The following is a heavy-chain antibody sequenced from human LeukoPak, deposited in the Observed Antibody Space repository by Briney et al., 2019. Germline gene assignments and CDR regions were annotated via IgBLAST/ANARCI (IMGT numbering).Heavy chain of an antibody. Sequence: GGSLTLSCAASGFTFDDYAMHWVRQAPGKGLEWVSGISWNSGSIGYADSVKGRFTISRDNAKNSLYLQMNSLRAEDMALYYCAKDIAAEYSSSLLFDYWGQGTLVTVSS. J-gene: IGHJ4*02. CDR1: GFTFDDYA. V-gene: IGHV3-9*03. CDR2: ISWNSGSI. D-gene: IGHD6-6*01. CDR3: AKDIAAEYSSSLLFDY.